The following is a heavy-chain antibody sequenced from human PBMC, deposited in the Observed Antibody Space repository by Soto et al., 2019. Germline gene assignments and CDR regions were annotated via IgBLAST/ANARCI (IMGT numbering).Heavy chain of an antibody. Sequence: TSETLSLTCAVSGGSISSSNWWSWVRQPPGKGLEWIGEIYHSGSTNYNPSLKSRVTISVDKSKNQFSLKLSSVTAADTAVYYCARDLPSGRGFDPWGQGTLVTVSS. D-gene: IGHD1-26*01. CDR3: ARDLPSGRGFDP. CDR2: IYHSGST. J-gene: IGHJ5*02. V-gene: IGHV4-4*02. CDR1: GGSISSSNW.